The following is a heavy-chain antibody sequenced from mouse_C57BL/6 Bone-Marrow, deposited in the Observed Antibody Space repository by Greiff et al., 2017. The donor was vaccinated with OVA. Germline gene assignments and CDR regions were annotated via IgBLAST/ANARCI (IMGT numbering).Heavy chain of an antibody. CDR2: IDPETGGT. V-gene: IGHV1-15*01. CDR1: GYTFTDYE. D-gene: IGHD1-1*01. CDR3: TRAVVAEYFDV. Sequence: VQLQESGAELVRPGASVTLSCKASGYTFTDYEMHWVKQTPVHGLEWIGAIDPETGGTAYNQKFKGKAILTADKSSSTAYMELRSLTSEDSAVDYCTRAVVAEYFDVWGTGTTVTVSS. J-gene: IGHJ1*03.